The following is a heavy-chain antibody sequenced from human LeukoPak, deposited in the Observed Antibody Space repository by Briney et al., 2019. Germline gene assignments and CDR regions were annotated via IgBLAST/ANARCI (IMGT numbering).Heavy chain of an antibody. V-gene: IGHV4-59*08. CDR1: AGSTSSYY. Sequence: PSQTLSLTRTLTAGSTSSYYWSWIRQPPGKGLEWIGYIYCSGSTNYNPSLKSRVTISVDTSKNQFSLKLSSVTAADTAVYYCARQWELRVWYFDLWGRGTLVTVSS. J-gene: IGHJ2*01. CDR2: IYCSGST. D-gene: IGHD1-26*01. CDR3: ARQWELRVWYFDL.